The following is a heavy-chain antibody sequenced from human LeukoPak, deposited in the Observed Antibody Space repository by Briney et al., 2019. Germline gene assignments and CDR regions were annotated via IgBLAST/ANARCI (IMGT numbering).Heavy chain of an antibody. D-gene: IGHD6-19*01. CDR2: INPSGGST. Sequence: GASVKVSCKASGYTFTSYYMHWVRQAPGQGLEWMGIINPSGGSTSYAQKFQGRVTMTRDMSTSTVYMELSSLRSEDTAVYYCARDVLVGIAEAGTFDYWGQGTLVTVSS. CDR3: ARDVLVGIAEAGTFDY. CDR1: GYTFTSYY. J-gene: IGHJ4*02. V-gene: IGHV1-46*01.